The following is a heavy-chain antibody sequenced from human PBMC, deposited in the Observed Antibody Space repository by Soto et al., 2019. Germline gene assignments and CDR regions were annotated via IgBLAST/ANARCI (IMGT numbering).Heavy chain of an antibody. CDR1: GFTFSSYG. CDR2: ISYDGSNK. V-gene: IGHV3-30*18. Sequence: GGSLRLSCAASGFTFSSYGMHWVRQAPGKGLEWVAVISYDGSNKYYADSVKGRFTISRDNSKNTLYLQMNSLRAEDTAVYYCAKPPPIGAAYDAFDISGQRTIVIVSS. J-gene: IGHJ3*02. D-gene: IGHD6-13*01. CDR3: AKPPPIGAAYDAFDI.